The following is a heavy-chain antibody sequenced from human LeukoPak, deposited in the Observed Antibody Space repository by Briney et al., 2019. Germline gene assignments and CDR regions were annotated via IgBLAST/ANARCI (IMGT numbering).Heavy chain of an antibody. V-gene: IGHV4-4*07. CDR3: ARDCSGGSCYSWFDP. J-gene: IGHJ5*02. Sequence: PSETLSLTCTVSGGSISSYYWSWIRQPAVKGLEWIGRIYTSGSTNYNPSLKSRVTMSVDTSKNQFSLKLSSVTAADTAVYYCARDCSGGSCYSWFDPWGQGTLVTVSS. CDR1: GGSISSYY. CDR2: IYTSGST. D-gene: IGHD2-15*01.